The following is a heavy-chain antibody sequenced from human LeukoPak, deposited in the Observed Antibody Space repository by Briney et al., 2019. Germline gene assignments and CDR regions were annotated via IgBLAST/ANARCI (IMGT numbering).Heavy chain of an antibody. Sequence: ASVKVSCKASGYTFTNYGISWVRQAPGQGLEWMGWISAYNGNTNYAQKLQGRVTMTTDTSTSTAYMELRSLRSDDTAVYYCARVAGRYYDSSGYPYWGQGTLVTVSS. J-gene: IGHJ4*02. D-gene: IGHD3-22*01. CDR2: ISAYNGNT. CDR1: GYTFTNYG. CDR3: ARVAGRYYDSSGYPY. V-gene: IGHV1-18*01.